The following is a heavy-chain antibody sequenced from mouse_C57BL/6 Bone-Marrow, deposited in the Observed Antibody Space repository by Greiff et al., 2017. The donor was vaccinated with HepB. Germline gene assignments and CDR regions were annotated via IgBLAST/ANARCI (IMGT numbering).Heavy chain of an antibody. J-gene: IGHJ4*01. CDR3: ARGHYGSSYEAMYY. D-gene: IGHD1-1*01. CDR1: GYTFTDYN. V-gene: IGHV1-22*01. Sequence: VQLKESGPELVKPGASVKMSCKASGYTFTDYNMHWVKQSHGKSLEWIGYINPNNGGTSYNQKFKGKATLTVNKSSSTAYMELRSLTSEDSAVYYCARGHYGSSYEAMYYWGQGTSVTVSS. CDR2: INPNNGGT.